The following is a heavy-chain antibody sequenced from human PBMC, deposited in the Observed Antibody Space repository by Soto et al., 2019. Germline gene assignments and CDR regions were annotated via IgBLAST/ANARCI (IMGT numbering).Heavy chain of an antibody. CDR1: GGSITSYY. V-gene: IGHV4-59*12. J-gene: IGHJ5*02. D-gene: IGHD3-3*01. Sequence: PSETLSLTCTVSGGSITSYYWSWIRKPPGKGLEWIGYVFYSGSTNYNPSLKSRVTISVDRSKNQFSLKLSSVTAADTAVYYCARVRRGGYDFWSGYYWWFDPWGQGTLVTVS. CDR2: VFYSGST. CDR3: ARVRRGGYDFWSGYYWWFDP.